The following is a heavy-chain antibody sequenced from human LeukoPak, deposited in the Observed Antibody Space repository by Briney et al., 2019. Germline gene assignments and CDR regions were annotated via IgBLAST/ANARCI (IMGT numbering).Heavy chain of an antibody. CDR1: GFAFSSYW. D-gene: IGHD5-18*01. J-gene: IGHJ3*02. CDR2: INQDGSDQ. Sequence: GGSLRLSCAASGFAFSSYWMGWVRQAPGKGLEWVANINQDGSDQYYVDSVKGRFTISRDNAKISLFLQMNSLRAEDTAVYYCARAAGLWSIYDAFDIWGQGTMVTVSS. V-gene: IGHV3-7*03. CDR3: ARAAGLWSIYDAFDI.